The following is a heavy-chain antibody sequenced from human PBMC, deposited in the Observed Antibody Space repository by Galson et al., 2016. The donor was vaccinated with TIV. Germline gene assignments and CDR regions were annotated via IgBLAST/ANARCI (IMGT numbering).Heavy chain of an antibody. CDR2: IYYSGTT. CDR1: GVSISSSSYY. J-gene: IGHJ4*02. Sequence: SETLSLTCSVSGVSISSSSYYWGWIRQPPGKGLEWIGTIYYSGTTYYNPSLKSRVAISVDTSQNQFSLNLSSVTAADTAVYYCAGLGQWRMGDFDYWGQGTLVTVSS. CDR3: AGLGQWRMGDFDY. V-gene: IGHV4-39*01. D-gene: IGHD2-8*01.